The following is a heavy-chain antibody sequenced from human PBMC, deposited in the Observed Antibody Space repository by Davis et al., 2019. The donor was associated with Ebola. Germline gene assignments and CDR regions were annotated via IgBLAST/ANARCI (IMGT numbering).Heavy chain of an antibody. V-gene: IGHV1-3*01. Sequence: ASVKVSCNASGHSFTSYAIHWVRQALGQRLEWMGWVHGGNGNTKYSQRFQGRVTITTDTSASTVYLDLTSLRSDDTAVFYCARASFGYNSGWYADYWGPGSLVTVSS. D-gene: IGHD6-19*01. CDR3: ARASFGYNSGWYADY. CDR2: VHGGNGNT. J-gene: IGHJ4*02. CDR1: GHSFTSYA.